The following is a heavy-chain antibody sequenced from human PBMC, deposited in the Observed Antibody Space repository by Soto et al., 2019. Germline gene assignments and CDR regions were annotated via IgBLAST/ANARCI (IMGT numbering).Heavy chain of an antibody. CDR3: ARVDSSSPHAGRDYYYYGMDV. CDR1: GGTFSSYA. CDR2: IIPIFGTA. V-gene: IGHV1-69*12. D-gene: IGHD6-6*01. J-gene: IGHJ6*02. Sequence: QVQLVQSGAEVKKPGSSVKVSCKASGGTFSSYAISWVRQAPGQGLEWMGGIIPIFGTANYAQKFKGRVTINADECKSTAYMELRSVRSEDTAVYYCARVDSSSPHAGRDYYYYGMDVWGQGPTVTVSS.